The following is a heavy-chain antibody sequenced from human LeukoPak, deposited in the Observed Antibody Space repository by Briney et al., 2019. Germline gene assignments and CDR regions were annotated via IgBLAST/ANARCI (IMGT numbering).Heavy chain of an antibody. V-gene: IGHV1-8*01. CDR3: AKGGDIVVVPAARDFDY. J-gene: IGHJ4*02. CDR1: GYTFTSYD. Sequence: GASVKVSCKASGYTFTSYDINWVRQATGQGLEWMGWMNPNSGNTGYAQKFQGRVTMTRNTSISTAYMELNSLRAEDTAVYYCAKGGDIVVVPAARDFDYWGQGTLVTVSS. CDR2: MNPNSGNT. D-gene: IGHD2-2*01.